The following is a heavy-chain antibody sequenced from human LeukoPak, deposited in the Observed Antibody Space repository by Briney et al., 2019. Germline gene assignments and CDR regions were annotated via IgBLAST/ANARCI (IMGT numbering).Heavy chain of an antibody. J-gene: IGHJ4*02. CDR3: ARGGIQLWSQPH. V-gene: IGHV1-69*13. D-gene: IGHD5-18*01. CDR1: GGTFSSYA. CDR2: IIPIFGTA. Sequence: ASVKVSCKASGGTFSSYAISWVRQAPGQGLEWMGGIIPIFGTANYAQKFQGRVTITADESTSTAYMELSSLRSEDTAVYYCARGGIQLWSQPHWGQGTLVTVSS.